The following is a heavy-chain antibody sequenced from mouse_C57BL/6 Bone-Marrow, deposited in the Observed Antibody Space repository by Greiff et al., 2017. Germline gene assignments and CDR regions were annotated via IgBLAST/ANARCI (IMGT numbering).Heavy chain of an antibody. Sequence: QVQLQQPGAELVKPGASVKMSCKASGYTFTSYWITWVKQRPGQGLEWIGDIYPGSGSTNYNAKFKSKATLTVDTSSSTAYMQLSSLTSEDSAVYYCARCLPFYYAMDYWGQGTSVTVSS. D-gene: IGHD5-1*01. CDR2: IYPGSGST. CDR3: ARCLPFYYAMDY. CDR1: GYTFTSYW. V-gene: IGHV1-55*01. J-gene: IGHJ4*01.